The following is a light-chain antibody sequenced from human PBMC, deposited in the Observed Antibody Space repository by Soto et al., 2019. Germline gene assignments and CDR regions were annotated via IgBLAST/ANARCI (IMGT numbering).Light chain of an antibody. V-gene: IGKV1-5*03. CDR2: TAS. J-gene: IGKJ1*01. Sequence: DIQMTQSPSTLSASVGDRVTVTCRASQSISTSLAWYQQKPGKAPKLLIYTASSLESGVPSRFSGSGSGTEFTLTISSLQTDDFATYYCQQYNTYSRTFGQGTQVEIK. CDR3: QQYNTYSRT. CDR1: QSISTS.